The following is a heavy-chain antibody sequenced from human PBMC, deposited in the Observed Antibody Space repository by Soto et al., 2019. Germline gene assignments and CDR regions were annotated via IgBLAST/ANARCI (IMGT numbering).Heavy chain of an antibody. CDR3: AKDRGLVPNNGMDV. Sequence: QVHLVESGGGVVQPGRSLRLSCAASGFTFSSYGMHWVRQAPGKGLEWVAVISYDGSNKYYADSVKGRFTISRDNSKNTRYLQMNSLRAEDTAVYYCAKDRGLVPNNGMDVWCQGTTVTVSS. CDR2: ISYDGSNK. D-gene: IGHD6-6*01. V-gene: IGHV3-30*18. J-gene: IGHJ6*02. CDR1: GFTFSSYG.